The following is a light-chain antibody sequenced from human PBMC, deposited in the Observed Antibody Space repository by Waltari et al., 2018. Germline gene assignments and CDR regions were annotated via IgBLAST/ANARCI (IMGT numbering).Light chain of an antibody. Sequence: QSALTQPASVSGSPGQSITISCTGTNSDVGGYKYVSWYQHNPGKAPKPMIFEVSNRPAGVANRVYGSKSGNTASLTISGLLAEDEADYYCSSYTRTSTLVLFGGGTKLTVL. V-gene: IGLV2-14*01. CDR3: SSYTRTSTLVL. J-gene: IGLJ3*02. CDR1: NSDVGGYKY. CDR2: EVS.